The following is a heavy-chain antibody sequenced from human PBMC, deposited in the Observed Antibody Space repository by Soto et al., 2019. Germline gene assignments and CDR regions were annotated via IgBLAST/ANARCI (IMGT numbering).Heavy chain of an antibody. Sequence: SVKVSCKASGGTFSSYTISWVRQAPGQGLEWMGRIIPILGIANYAQKFQGRVTITADKSTSTAYMELRSLRSDDTAVYYCAGSNDYGDWGAFDIWGQGTMVTVSS. CDR2: IIPILGIA. J-gene: IGHJ3*02. CDR1: GGTFSSYT. D-gene: IGHD4-17*01. V-gene: IGHV1-69*02. CDR3: AGSNDYGDWGAFDI.